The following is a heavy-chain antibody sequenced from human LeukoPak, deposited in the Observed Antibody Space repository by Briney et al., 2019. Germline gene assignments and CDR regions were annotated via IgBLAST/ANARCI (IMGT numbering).Heavy chain of an antibody. CDR3: ATLLYYYDSSGYFFDY. D-gene: IGHD3-22*01. J-gene: IGHJ4*02. Sequence: ASVKVSCKASGYTFTGYYMHWVRQAPGQGLEWMGRINPNSGGTNYAQKFQGRVTMTRDTSISTAYMELSRLRSDDTAVYYCATLLYYYDSSGYFFDYWGQGTLVIVSS. CDR1: GYTFTGYY. V-gene: IGHV1-2*06. CDR2: INPNSGGT.